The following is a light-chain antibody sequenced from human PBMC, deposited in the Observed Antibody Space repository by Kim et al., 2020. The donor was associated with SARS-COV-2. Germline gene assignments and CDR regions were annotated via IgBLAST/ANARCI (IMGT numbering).Light chain of an antibody. CDR2: AAS. V-gene: IGKV1-27*01. J-gene: IGKJ1*01. CDR3: QKYNSAPWT. CDR1: QGISNY. Sequence: GDRVTITCRASQGISNYLAWYQQKPGKVPKLLIYAASTLQSGVPSRVSGSGSGRDFTVTISGLQPEDVATYSCQKYNSAPWTFGQGTKVDIK.